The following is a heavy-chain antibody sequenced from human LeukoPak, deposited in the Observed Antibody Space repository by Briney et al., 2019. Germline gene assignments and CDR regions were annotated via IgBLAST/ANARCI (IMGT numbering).Heavy chain of an antibody. Sequence: GGSLRLSCAASGFTFRSYAMSWVRQAPGKGLEWVWTISGCGGNTYYADYLQGRFTISRDNSKHTVYVQMNSPRAEDTAVYYCAKGYDSSGYYFNSHDYWGQGTPVTVSS. CDR1: GFTFRSYA. CDR2: ISGCGGNT. V-gene: IGHV3-23*01. CDR3: AKGYDSSGYYFNSHDY. D-gene: IGHD3-22*01. J-gene: IGHJ4*02.